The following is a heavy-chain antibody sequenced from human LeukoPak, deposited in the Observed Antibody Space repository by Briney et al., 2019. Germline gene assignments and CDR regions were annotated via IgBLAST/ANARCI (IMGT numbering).Heavy chain of an antibody. CDR1: GGTFSSYA. V-gene: IGHV1-69*13. Sequence: SVKVSCKASGGTFSSYAISWVRQAPGQGFEWMGGIIPIFGTANYAQKFQGRVTITAYESTSTAYMELSSLRSEDTAVYYCARGSYCSSTSCYKDFDYWGQGTLVTVSS. D-gene: IGHD2-2*02. J-gene: IGHJ4*02. CDR2: IIPIFGTA. CDR3: ARGSYCSSTSCYKDFDY.